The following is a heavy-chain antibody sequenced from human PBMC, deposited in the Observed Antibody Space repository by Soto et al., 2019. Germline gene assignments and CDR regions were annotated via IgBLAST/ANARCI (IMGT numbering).Heavy chain of an antibody. CDR2: IYSNGDT. Sequence: EVQLVETGGGLIQPGGSLRLSCAASGFSVGSNYMTWVRQSPGKGLEWVSLIYSNGDTDYADSVKGRFSISRDNFKNTPYLHMNNLRAEDTAGYHCARKSDSSPVPEADGVWGRGTLVTVSS. CDR1: GFSVGSNY. D-gene: IGHD2-8*01. J-gene: IGHJ4*02. CDR3: ARKSDSSPVPEADGV. V-gene: IGHV3-53*02.